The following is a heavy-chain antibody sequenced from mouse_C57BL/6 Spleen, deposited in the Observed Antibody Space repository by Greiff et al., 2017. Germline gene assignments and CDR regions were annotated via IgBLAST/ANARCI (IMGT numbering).Heavy chain of an antibody. CDR1: GYSITSGYY. CDR3: ARDLDYESN. Sequence: EVQLQQSGPGLVKPSQSLSLTCSVTGYSITSGYYWNWIRQFPGNKLEWMGYISYDGSNNYNPSLKNRISITRDTSKNQFFLKLNSVTTEDTATYYGARDLDYESNWGQGTTLTVSS. V-gene: IGHV3-6*01. CDR2: ISYDGSN. D-gene: IGHD2-4*01. J-gene: IGHJ2*01.